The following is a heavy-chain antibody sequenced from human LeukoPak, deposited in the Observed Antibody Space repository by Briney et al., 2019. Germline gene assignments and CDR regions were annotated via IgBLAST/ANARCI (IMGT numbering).Heavy chain of an antibody. CDR2: VNLQGST. CDR3: ARHGASGSYLYYFDY. J-gene: IGHJ4*02. Sequence: PSETLSPTCGVSGGSITITNYWTCVRQPPGKGLEWIGEVNLQGSTNYNPSPKSRVSISVDTSKNQFSLRLSSVTAADTAVYFCARHGASGSYLYYFDYWGQGTLVTVSS. CDR1: GGSITITNY. V-gene: IGHV4-4*02. D-gene: IGHD1-26*01.